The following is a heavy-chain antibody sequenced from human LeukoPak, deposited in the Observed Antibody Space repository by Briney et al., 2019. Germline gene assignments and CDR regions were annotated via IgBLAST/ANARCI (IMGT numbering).Heavy chain of an antibody. D-gene: IGHD6-13*01. V-gene: IGHV4-4*07. CDR1: GGSISSYY. CDR2: IYTSGST. J-gene: IGHJ6*03. Sequence: SETLSLTCTVSGGSISSYYWSWIRQPAGKGLEWIGRIYTSGSTNYNPSLKSRVTISVDTSKNQFSLKLSSVTAADTAVYYCARVTLAAAGTEYYYYMDVWGKGTTVTVSS. CDR3: ARVTLAAAGTEYYYYMDV.